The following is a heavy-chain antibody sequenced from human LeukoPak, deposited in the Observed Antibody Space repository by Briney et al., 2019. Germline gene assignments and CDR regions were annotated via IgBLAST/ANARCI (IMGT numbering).Heavy chain of an antibody. CDR3: ARAGSGWYSEYYFDY. CDR2: IYSCGST. CDR1: GFTVSSNY. Sequence: QAGGSLRLSCAASGFTVSSNYMSWVRQAPGKGLEWVSVIYSCGSTYYADSVKGRFTISRDNSKNTLYLQMNSLRAEDTAVYYCARAGSGWYSEYYFDYWGQGTLVTVSS. J-gene: IGHJ4*02. D-gene: IGHD6-19*01. V-gene: IGHV3-53*01.